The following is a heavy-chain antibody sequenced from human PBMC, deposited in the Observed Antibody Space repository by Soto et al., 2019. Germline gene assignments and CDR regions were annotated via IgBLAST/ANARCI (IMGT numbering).Heavy chain of an antibody. CDR1: GGSISSGDYY. V-gene: IGHV4-30-4*01. CDR2: IYYTGST. D-gene: IGHD4-17*01. J-gene: IGHJ5*02. Sequence: SSETLSLTCTVSGGSISSGDYYWSWIRQPPGKGLEWIGYIYYTGSTYYNPSLKSRVTISVDTSKNQFSLRLSSVTAADTAVYYCARDLFLDYGGPTGWFDPWGQGTLVTVSS. CDR3: ARDLFLDYGGPTGWFDP.